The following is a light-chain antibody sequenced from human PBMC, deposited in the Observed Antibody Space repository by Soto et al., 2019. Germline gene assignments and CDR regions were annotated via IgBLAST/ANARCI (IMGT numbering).Light chain of an antibody. CDR3: MQGTHWPWT. V-gene: IGKV2-30*01. CDR2: KVS. CDR1: QSPLYSDGNTY. Sequence: DVVMTQSPLSLPVTLGQPASIYCRSSQSPLYSDGNTYLSWFQQRPGQSPRRLIYKVSNRDSGVPDIFSGSGSGTDFTLKISRVEAEDVGVYYCMQGTHWPWTFGQGTKVDIK. J-gene: IGKJ1*01.